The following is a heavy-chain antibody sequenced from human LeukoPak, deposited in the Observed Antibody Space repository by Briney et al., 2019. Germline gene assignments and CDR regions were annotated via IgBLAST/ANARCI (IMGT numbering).Heavy chain of an antibody. CDR2: INPNSGGT. D-gene: IGHD2-15*01. V-gene: IGHV1-2*02. CDR3: ASQYSRGGSKAAGY. CDR1: GYTFTGYY. J-gene: IGHJ4*02. Sequence: ASVKVSCKASGYTFTGYYMHWVRQPPGQGLEGMGWINPNSGGTNYAQKFRDRLTMSMDTPISTAYIALSRLRSDDTAVYYCASQYSRGGSKAAGYWGQGTLVTVSS.